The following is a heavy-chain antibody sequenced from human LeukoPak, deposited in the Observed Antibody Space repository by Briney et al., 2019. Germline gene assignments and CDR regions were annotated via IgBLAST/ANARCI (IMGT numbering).Heavy chain of an antibody. J-gene: IGHJ4*02. D-gene: IGHD3-22*01. Sequence: GGSLRLSCAASGFTFSSYAMSWVRRAPGKGLEWVSYISMSSYTIYYADSVKGRFTISRDNAKKSVYLQMNSLRAEDTAVYYCERDGYYSDGSGFYYPPNFDYWGQGILVTVSS. V-gene: IGHV3-48*04. CDR3: ERDGYYSDGSGFYYPPNFDY. CDR1: GFTFSSYA. CDR2: ISMSSYTI.